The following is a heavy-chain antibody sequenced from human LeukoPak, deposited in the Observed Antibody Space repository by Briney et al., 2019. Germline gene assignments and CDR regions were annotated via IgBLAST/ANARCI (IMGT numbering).Heavy chain of an antibody. CDR1: GFTFSSYA. D-gene: IGHD2-2*02. V-gene: IGHV3-23*01. J-gene: IGHJ4*02. CDR2: ISGSGGTT. CDR3: AKASRRHCGTTICYTLDY. Sequence: GGSLRLSCAASGFTFSSYAMSWVRQAPGKGLEWVSTISGSGGTTNFADSVKGRFTISRENSKNTLYLQMNSLRAADTAKYYCAKASRRHCGTTICYTLDYWGQGTLVTVSS.